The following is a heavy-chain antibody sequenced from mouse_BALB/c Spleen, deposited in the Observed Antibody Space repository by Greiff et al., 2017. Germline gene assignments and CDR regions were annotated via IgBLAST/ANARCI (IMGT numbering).Heavy chain of an antibody. CDR2: ISSGGST. Sequence: EVQRVESGGGLVKPGGSLKLSCAASGFTFSSYAMSWVRQTPEKRLEWVASISSGGSTYYPDSVKGRFTISRDNARNILYLQMSSLRSEDTAMYYCARGGGSTMITTRVYWYFDVWGAGTTVTVSS. J-gene: IGHJ1*01. CDR3: ARGGGSTMITTRVYWYFDV. D-gene: IGHD2-4*01. V-gene: IGHV5-6-5*01. CDR1: GFTFSSYA.